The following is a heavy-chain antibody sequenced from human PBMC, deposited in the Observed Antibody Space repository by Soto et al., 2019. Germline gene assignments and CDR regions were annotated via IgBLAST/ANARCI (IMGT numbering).Heavy chain of an antibody. J-gene: IGHJ4*02. V-gene: IGHV4-59*08. CDR2: IYYSGST. Sequence: PSETLSLTCTVSGGSISSYYWSWIRQPPGKGLEWIGYIYYSGSTNYNPSLKGRVTISADKSISTAYLQWSSLKASDTAMYYCARHRITMIRKPPDYWGQGTLVTVSS. D-gene: IGHD3-22*01. CDR1: GGSISSYY. CDR3: ARHRITMIRKPPDY.